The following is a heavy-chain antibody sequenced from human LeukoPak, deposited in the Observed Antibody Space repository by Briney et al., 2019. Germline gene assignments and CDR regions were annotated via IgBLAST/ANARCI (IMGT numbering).Heavy chain of an antibody. D-gene: IGHD2/OR15-2a*01. CDR2: ISGSGGTT. CDR1: GFTFSTYG. Sequence: PGGSLRLSCAASGFTFSTYGMSWVRQAPGKGLEWVSIISGSGGTTYYADSVKGRFTISRDNSKNTLYLQMNSLRAEDTALYYCAKSRTTAGYYFDYWGQGTLVTVSS. V-gene: IGHV3-23*01. J-gene: IGHJ4*02. CDR3: AKSRTTAGYYFDY.